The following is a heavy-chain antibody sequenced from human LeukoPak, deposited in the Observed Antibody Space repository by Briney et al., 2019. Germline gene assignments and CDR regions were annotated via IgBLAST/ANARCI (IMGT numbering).Heavy chain of an antibody. J-gene: IGHJ4*02. D-gene: IGHD3-3*01. Sequence: GGSLRLSCAASGFTFSSYGMHWVRQAPGKGLEWVAVISYDGSNKYYADSVKGRFTISRDNSKNTLYLQMNSLGAEDTAVYYCAKGGYYDFWSGFYNDYWGQGTLVIVSS. CDR2: ISYDGSNK. CDR1: GFTFSSYG. CDR3: AKGGYYDFWSGFYNDY. V-gene: IGHV3-30*18.